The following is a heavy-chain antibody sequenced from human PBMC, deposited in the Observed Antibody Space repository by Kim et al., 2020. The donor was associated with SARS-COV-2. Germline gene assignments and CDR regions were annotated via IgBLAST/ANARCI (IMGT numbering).Heavy chain of an antibody. D-gene: IGHD6-13*01. Sequence: YADSVKGRFTISRDNAKNSLYLQMNSLRAEDTAVYYCARAVGGQLDFDYWGQGTLVTVSS. J-gene: IGHJ4*02. V-gene: IGHV3-11*05. CDR3: ARAVGGQLDFDY.